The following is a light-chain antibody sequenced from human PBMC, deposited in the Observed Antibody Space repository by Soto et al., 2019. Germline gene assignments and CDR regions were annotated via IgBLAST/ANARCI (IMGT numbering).Light chain of an antibody. CDR1: ESIGNW. Sequence: DIPITQSPSTLSASIGERVTITCRASESIGNWLAWYQQHPGKAPKLLIYEASTLESGVPSRFSGSGSGTEFTLTISSLQPGDFATYYCQQFNTYSPETFGQGTKVDI. CDR3: QQFNTYSPET. J-gene: IGKJ1*01. V-gene: IGKV1-5*01. CDR2: EAS.